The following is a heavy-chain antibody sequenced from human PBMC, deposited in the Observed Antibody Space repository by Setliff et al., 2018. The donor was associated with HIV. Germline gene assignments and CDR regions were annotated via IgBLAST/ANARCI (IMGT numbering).Heavy chain of an antibody. V-gene: IGHV4-39*07. J-gene: IGHJ3*01. CDR2: IYYSGSV. CDR3: AKSIVGGTTHAFDL. CDR1: GGSIIYTYYY. Sequence: SETLSLTCTVSGGSIIYTYYYWGWIRQPPGKGLEWIGSIYYSGSVYYNPSLKSRVTISVDTTKNQFSLKVKSVTAADTAVYYCAKSIVGGTTHAFDLWGQGTMVTVSS. D-gene: IGHD1-26*01.